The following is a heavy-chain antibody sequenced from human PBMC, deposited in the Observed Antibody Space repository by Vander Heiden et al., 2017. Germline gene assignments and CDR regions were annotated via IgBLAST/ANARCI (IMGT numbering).Heavy chain of an antibody. CDR2: IYYSGST. V-gene: IGHV4-59*01. Sequence: QFHLLVSAPGLFSPSEPLSLTSTVSGGSFSSYYWSWIRQTPGKGLEWIGYIYYSGSTNYNPSLKSRVTISIDTSKNQFSLRLSSVTAADTAVYYCARAGGYGSGSEHWGQGTLVTVSS. CDR3: ARAGGYGSGSEH. CDR1: GGSFSSYY. D-gene: IGHD3-10*01. J-gene: IGHJ4*02.